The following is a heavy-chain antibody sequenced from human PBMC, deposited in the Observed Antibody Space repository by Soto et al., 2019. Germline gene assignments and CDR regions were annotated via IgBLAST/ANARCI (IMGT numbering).Heavy chain of an antibody. V-gene: IGHV4-4*02. J-gene: IGHJ6*02. CDR2: ILHTGRT. Sequence: QVQLQESGPGLVKPSGTLSLTCAVSGAFISSTNWWRWVRQSPGKGLEWIGEILHTGRTNYNPSLQGPVTISEDNAETQVSLKVSSAHAADTAVYYCARLYNYGSGPRDYNYYAMDVWGQGTTVTVSS. CDR3: ARLYNYGSGPRDYNYYAMDV. CDR1: GAFISSTNW. D-gene: IGHD3-10*01.